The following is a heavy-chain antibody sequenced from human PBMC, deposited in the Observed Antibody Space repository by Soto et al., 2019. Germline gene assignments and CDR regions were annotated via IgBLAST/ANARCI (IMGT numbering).Heavy chain of an antibody. V-gene: IGHV1-69*06. Sequence: QVQLVQSGAEVKKPASSVKVSCKASGDILSSYVIAWMRKAPGQGLEWMGGVNPIFGTTNYEQRCQGRGTITAYKSTNTAYMDLSSLRSEDTAVYYSAYSGYEYYFDNWGQGTMVTVSS. CDR3: AYSGYEYYFDN. J-gene: IGHJ4*02. CDR1: GDILSSYV. D-gene: IGHD5-12*01. CDR2: VNPIFGTT.